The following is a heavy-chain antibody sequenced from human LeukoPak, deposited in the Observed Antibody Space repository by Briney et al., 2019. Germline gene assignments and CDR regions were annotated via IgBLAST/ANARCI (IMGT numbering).Heavy chain of an antibody. CDR2: ISAYSGDT. CDR1: GYTFTSYG. J-gene: IGHJ4*02. CDR3: ARDTDYDTSGANYRFFDY. D-gene: IGHD3-22*01. Sequence: ASVKVSRKASGYTFTSYGISWVRQAPGQGLEWMGWISAYSGDTNYAQKFRGRVTMTTDTSTTTAYMELRSLRSDDTAVYYCARDTDYDTSGANYRFFDYWGQGTLVTVSS. V-gene: IGHV1-18*01.